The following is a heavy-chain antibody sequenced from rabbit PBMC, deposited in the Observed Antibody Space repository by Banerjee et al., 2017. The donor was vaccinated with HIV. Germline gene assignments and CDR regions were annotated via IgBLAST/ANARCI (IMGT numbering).Heavy chain of an antibody. J-gene: IGHJ4*01. CDR3: ARDLSSSGWSDFAL. D-gene: IGHD4-1*01. CDR2: INTSSGST. V-gene: IGHV1S45*01. Sequence: QEQLEESGGDLVKPEGSLTLTCTASGFSFSNKYVMCWVRQAPGKGLEWIACINTSSGSTVYATWAKGRFSISRSTSLNTVTLQMTSLTAADTATYFCARDLSSSGWSDFALWGPGTLVTVS. CDR1: GFSFSNKYV.